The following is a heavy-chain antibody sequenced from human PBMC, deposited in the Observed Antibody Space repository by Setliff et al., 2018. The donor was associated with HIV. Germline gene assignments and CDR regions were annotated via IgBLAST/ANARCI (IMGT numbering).Heavy chain of an antibody. Sequence: SETLSLTCAVSGGSISTRDWWTWVRQPPGKGLEWIGEVYHTGMTNYNPSLKSRAIMSADTSKNQFSLKLSSVTAADTAVYYCVKVSRGTVVRGVILVGYFDYWGQGTLVTVSS. D-gene: IGHD3-10*02. CDR2: VYHTGMT. J-gene: IGHJ4*02. CDR3: VKVSRGTVVRGVILVGYFDY. V-gene: IGHV4-4*02. CDR1: GGSISTRDW.